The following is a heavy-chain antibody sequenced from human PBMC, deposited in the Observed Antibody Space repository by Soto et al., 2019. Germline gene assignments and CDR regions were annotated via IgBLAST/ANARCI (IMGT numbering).Heavy chain of an antibody. Sequence: GSLRLSCAASGFTVSSNYMSWVRQAPGKGLEWVSVIYSGGSTYYADSVKGRFTISRHNSKNTLYLQMNSLRAEDTAVYYCARSSGYSYGYNFAYWGQGSLVTVSS. CDR2: IYSGGST. D-gene: IGHD5-18*01. J-gene: IGHJ4*02. CDR1: GFTVSSNY. V-gene: IGHV3-53*04. CDR3: ARSSGYSYGYNFAY.